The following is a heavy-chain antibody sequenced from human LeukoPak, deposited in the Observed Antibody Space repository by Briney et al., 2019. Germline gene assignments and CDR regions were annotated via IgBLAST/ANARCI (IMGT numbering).Heavy chain of an antibody. J-gene: IGHJ4*02. CDR1: GGSISSYY. CDR2: INHSGST. Sequence: SETLSLTCTVSGGSISSYYWSWIRQPPGKGLEWIGEINHSGSTNYNPSLKSRVTISVDTSKNQFSLKLSSVTAADTAVYYCACPSGNHLYSFDYWGQGTLITVSS. D-gene: IGHD1-14*01. CDR3: ACPSGNHLYSFDY. V-gene: IGHV4-34*01.